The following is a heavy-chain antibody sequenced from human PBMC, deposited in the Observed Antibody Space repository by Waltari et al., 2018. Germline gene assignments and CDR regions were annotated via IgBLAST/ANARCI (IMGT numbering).Heavy chain of an antibody. Sequence: QVQLVESGGGVVQPGRSLRPSCAASGFTFSSHAMRWVRQAPGKGLEWLAVISYDGKNKYYADSVKGRFTISRANSKNTLYLQMDSLRPEDTAVYYCARDGSGSYSTLGHWGQGTLVTVSS. D-gene: IGHD3-10*01. J-gene: IGHJ4*02. CDR2: ISYDGKNK. CDR1: GFTFSSHA. V-gene: IGHV3-30*04. CDR3: ARDGSGSYSTLGH.